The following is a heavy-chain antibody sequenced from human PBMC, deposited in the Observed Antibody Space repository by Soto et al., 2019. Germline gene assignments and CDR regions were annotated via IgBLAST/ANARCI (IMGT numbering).Heavy chain of an antibody. Sequence: QLHLVQSGAVVKKPGASVTVSCSASGYPVTAYYMHWVRQAPGRGLEWMGGINPATGAAKYTQTFPGRVTQARVTSTSTAFAGPAGLEPRDPAGFYWAMGGGVGVAGSAAFDMWGQGTLVTVSS. D-gene: IGHD3-3*01. CDR1: GYPVTAYY. J-gene: IGHJ3*02. CDR3: AMGGGVGVAGSAAFDM. V-gene: IGHV1-2*02. CDR2: INPATGAA.